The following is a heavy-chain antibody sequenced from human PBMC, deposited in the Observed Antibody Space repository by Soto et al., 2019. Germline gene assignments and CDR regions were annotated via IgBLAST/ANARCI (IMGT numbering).Heavy chain of an antibody. CDR3: TRSQRGRTAFTFDY. D-gene: IGHD3-16*01. Sequence: PSETLSLTCAVSGDSVSNDNYYWSRIRQPPGKGLEWIGYIYYSGTTNYNSYRKSRLSLSVHMSKNQFSLKLASVTAADTAVYFCTRSQRGRTAFTFDYWGQGALDTVSS. CDR1: GDSVSNDNYY. CDR2: IYYSGTT. J-gene: IGHJ4*02. V-gene: IGHV4-61*01.